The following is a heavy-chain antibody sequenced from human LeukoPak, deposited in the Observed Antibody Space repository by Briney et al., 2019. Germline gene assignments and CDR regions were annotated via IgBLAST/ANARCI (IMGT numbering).Heavy chain of an antibody. Sequence: QPGGSLRLSCAASGFTFSNAWMSWVRQAPGEGREWVGRIKSKTDGSTTDYAGPGKGRFTISRDESKNTLYLQMNSLKTEDTAVYYCTTDPYYYDSSGYYWGDYWGQGTLVTVSS. CDR2: IKSKTDGSTT. D-gene: IGHD3-22*01. CDR1: GFTFSNAW. V-gene: IGHV3-15*01. CDR3: TTDPYYYDSSGYYWGDY. J-gene: IGHJ4*02.